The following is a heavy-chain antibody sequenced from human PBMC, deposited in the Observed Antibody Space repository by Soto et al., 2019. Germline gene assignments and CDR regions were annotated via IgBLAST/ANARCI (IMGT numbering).Heavy chain of an antibody. Sequence: EVQLLESGGGLVQPGGSLRLSCAASGFTFSSYAMSWVRQAPGKGLEWVSAISGSGGSTYYADSVKGRFTISRDNSKNTLYRQMNSLGAEDTAVYYCAKENGYSSSWFEFDYWGQGTLVTVSS. CDR2: ISGSGGST. CDR3: AKENGYSSSWFEFDY. V-gene: IGHV3-23*01. CDR1: GFTFSSYA. J-gene: IGHJ4*02. D-gene: IGHD6-13*01.